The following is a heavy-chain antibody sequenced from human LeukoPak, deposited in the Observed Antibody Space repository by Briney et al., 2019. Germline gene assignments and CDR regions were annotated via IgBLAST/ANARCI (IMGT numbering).Heavy chain of an antibody. CDR2: IWSDATNQ. J-gene: IGHJ5*02. D-gene: IGHD4-11*01. CDR1: GFTFSHFG. V-gene: IGHV3-33*06. CDR3: AKGPNDDSNYLFDH. Sequence: PGPSLRLSCEASGFTFSHFGMHWVRQAPGKGLEWVAVIWSDATNQYYGDSVKGRFTISRDNFKKTVSLQMDSLRAEDTAVYYCAKGPNDDSNYLFDHWGQGTLVTVSS.